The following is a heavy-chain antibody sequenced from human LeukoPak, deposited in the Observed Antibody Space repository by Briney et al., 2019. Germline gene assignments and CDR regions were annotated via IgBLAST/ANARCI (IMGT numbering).Heavy chain of an antibody. CDR1: GFTVSYNY. V-gene: IGHV3-53*01. Sequence: PGGSLRLSCAAAGFTVSYNYMSWVRQAPGKGLGWVSVNYSGGSTYYADSVQGRVSISRDNSKNTLYLQMNSLRAEDTAVYYCARAAGGGGNRFDYWGQGTLVTVSS. J-gene: IGHJ4*02. CDR3: ARAAGGGGNRFDY. D-gene: IGHD4-23*01. CDR2: NYSGGST.